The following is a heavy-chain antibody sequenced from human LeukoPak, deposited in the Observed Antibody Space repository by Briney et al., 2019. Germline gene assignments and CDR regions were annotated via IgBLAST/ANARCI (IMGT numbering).Heavy chain of an antibody. Sequence: PGGSLRLSCAASGFTFSSYAMSWVRQAPGKGLEWVSAACAYDGNTYYADSVKGRFTISRDNSKNTVYLQMNSLRVEDTAVYYWAKGNGGSCYASCSDWGQGTLVTVSS. V-gene: IGHV3-23*01. CDR3: AKGNGGSCYASCSD. CDR1: GFTFSSYA. D-gene: IGHD2-15*01. CDR2: ACAYDGNT. J-gene: IGHJ4*02.